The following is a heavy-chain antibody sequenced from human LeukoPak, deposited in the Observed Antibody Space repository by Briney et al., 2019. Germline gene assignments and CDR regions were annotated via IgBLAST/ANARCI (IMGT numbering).Heavy chain of an antibody. CDR1: GGSISSYY. D-gene: IGHD5-24*01. V-gene: IGHV4-59*08. J-gene: IGHJ4*02. CDR2: IYYSGST. CDR3: ARRASRENYFDY. Sequence: SETLSLTCTVSGGSISSYYWSWIRQPPGKGLEWIGYIYYSGSTNSNPSLRSRVTISVDTSTNQFSLKLSSVTATDTAVYSCARRASRENYFDYWGQGILVTVSS.